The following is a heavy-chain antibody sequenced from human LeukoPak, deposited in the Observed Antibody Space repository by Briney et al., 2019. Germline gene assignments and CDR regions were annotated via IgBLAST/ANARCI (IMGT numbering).Heavy chain of an antibody. J-gene: IGHJ5*02. D-gene: IGHD6-19*01. Sequence: GASVKVSCKASGGTFSSYAISWVRQAPGQGLEWMGRIIPILGIANYAQKFQGRVTITADKSTSTAYMELSSLRSEDTAVYYCARTSSGWIAHYNWFDPWGQGTLVNVSS. V-gene: IGHV1-69*04. CDR2: IIPILGIA. CDR3: ARTSSGWIAHYNWFDP. CDR1: GGTFSSYA.